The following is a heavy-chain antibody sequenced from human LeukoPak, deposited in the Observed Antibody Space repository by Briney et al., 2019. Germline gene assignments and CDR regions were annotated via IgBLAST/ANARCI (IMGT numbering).Heavy chain of an antibody. CDR3: ARILWVRGGSPGYYFDY. Sequence: SQTLSLTCAISGDSVSSNSAAWNWIRQSPSRGLEWLGRTYYRSNWFNDYAVSVKSRITINPDTSKNQFSLQLNSVTPEDTAVYYCARILWVRGGSPGYYFDYWGQGTLVTVSS. CDR1: GDSVSSNSAA. D-gene: IGHD2-21*01. V-gene: IGHV6-1*01. J-gene: IGHJ4*02. CDR2: TYYRSNWFN.